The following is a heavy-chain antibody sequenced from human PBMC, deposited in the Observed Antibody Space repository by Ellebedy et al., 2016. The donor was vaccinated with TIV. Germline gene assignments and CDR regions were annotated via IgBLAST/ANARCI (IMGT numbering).Heavy chain of an antibody. J-gene: IGHJ4*02. V-gene: IGHV3-23*01. Sequence: GGSLRLSXAASGFTFSSYAMSWVRQAPGKGLEWVSAISGSGGSTYYADSVKGRFTISRDNSKNTLYLQMNSLRAEDTAVYYCAKDEGKYCGGDCYSLYWGQGTLVTVSS. CDR1: GFTFSSYA. CDR2: ISGSGGST. D-gene: IGHD2-21*02. CDR3: AKDEGKYCGGDCYSLY.